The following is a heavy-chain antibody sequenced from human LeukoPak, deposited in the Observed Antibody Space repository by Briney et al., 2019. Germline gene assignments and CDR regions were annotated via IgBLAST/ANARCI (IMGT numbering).Heavy chain of an antibody. V-gene: IGHV1-69*13. CDR2: IIPIFGTA. CDR3: ARGGSGSGSYFDY. Sequence: GASMKVSCKASGGTFSSYAISWVRQAPGQGLEWMGGIIPIFGTANYAQKFQGRVTITADESTSTAYMELSSLRSEDTAVYYCARGGSGSGSYFDYWGQGTLVTVSS. J-gene: IGHJ4*02. D-gene: IGHD3-10*01. CDR1: GGTFSSYA.